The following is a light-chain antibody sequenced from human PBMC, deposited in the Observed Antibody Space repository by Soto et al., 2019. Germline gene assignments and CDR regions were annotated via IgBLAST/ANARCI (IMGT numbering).Light chain of an antibody. Sequence: QSVLTQAPSVSAAPGQKVTISCSGSSSNIGKNYVSWYQHLPGTAPKLLIYDNDKRPSGIPDRFSASKSGASATLGITGLQTGDEAEYYCGTWDGSLSAWVFGGGTKLTVL. CDR3: GTWDGSLSAWV. V-gene: IGLV1-51*01. J-gene: IGLJ3*02. CDR2: DND. CDR1: SSNIGKNY.